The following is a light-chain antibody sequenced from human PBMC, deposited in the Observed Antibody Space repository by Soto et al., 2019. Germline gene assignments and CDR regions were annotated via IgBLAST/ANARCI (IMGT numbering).Light chain of an antibody. J-gene: IGKJ2*01. Sequence: IVLTQSPGTLSLPPGERATLSCRASQSVTSNYLAWYQQKPGQAPRLLIHGASNRAAGIPDRFSGSGSGTDFTLIISRLEPEDFAVYYCQEYGNAPPFTFGQGTKVDI. CDR1: QSVTSNY. CDR2: GAS. CDR3: QEYGNAPPFT. V-gene: IGKV3-20*01.